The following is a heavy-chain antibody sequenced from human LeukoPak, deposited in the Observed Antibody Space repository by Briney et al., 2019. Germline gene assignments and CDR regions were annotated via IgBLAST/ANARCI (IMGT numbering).Heavy chain of an antibody. J-gene: IGHJ4*02. V-gene: IGHV3-74*01. CDR3: ARTFAAAHIDY. D-gene: IGHD2-15*01. CDR1: GFTFSGYW. CDR2: IKSDGSST. Sequence: GGTLRLSCAASGFTFSGYWMHWVRHAPGKGLVWVSRIKSDGSSTTYADSVKGRFTISRDNAKNTLYLEMNSLRAEDTAVYYCARTFAAAHIDYWGQGTLVTVSS.